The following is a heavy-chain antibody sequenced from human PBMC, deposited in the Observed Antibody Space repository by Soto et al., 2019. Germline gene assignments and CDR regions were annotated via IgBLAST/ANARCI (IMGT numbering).Heavy chain of an antibody. CDR2: IAWNSDII. D-gene: IGHD3-10*01. CDR3: AKDHYGSAIYGMDV. CDR1: GFRFEDYA. Sequence: EVQLVESGGGLVQPGRSLRLSCAASGFRFEDYAMHWVRQAPGKGLEWVSGIAWNSDIIGYVDSVKGRFTISRANGKNSLYLQMTSLRPEATALYYCAKDHYGSAIYGMDVWGQGTTVTVSS. J-gene: IGHJ6*02. V-gene: IGHV3-9*01.